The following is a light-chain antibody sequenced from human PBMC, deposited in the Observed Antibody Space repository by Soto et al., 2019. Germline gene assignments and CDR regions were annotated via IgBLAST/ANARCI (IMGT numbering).Light chain of an antibody. Sequence: QSALTQPASVSGSPGQSITISCTGTSSDIGRYNYVSWYQHLPGKAPKLMIYEVTNRPSGVSNRFSASKSGNTASLTISGLHAEDEADYYCTSYTSSSTPVFGTGTKLTVL. CDR2: EVT. J-gene: IGLJ1*01. CDR1: SSDIGRYNY. V-gene: IGLV2-14*01. CDR3: TSYTSSSTPV.